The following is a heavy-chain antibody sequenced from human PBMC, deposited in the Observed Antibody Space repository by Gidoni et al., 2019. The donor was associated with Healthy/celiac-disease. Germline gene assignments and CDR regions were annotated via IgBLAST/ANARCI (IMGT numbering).Heavy chain of an antibody. CDR1: GFTVSSNY. CDR2: IYSGGST. J-gene: IGHJ5*02. V-gene: IGHV3-53*02. Sequence: EVQLVETGGGLLQPGGSLRLSCAASGFTVSSNYMSWVRQAPGKGLEWVSVIYSGGSTYYADSVKGRFTISRDNSKNTLYLQMNSLRAEDTAVYYCARASEYYYGGFDPWGQGTLVTVSS. CDR3: ARASEYYYGGFDP. D-gene: IGHD3-10*01.